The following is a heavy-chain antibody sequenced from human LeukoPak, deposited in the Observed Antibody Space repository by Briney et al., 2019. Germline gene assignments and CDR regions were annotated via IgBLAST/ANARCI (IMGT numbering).Heavy chain of an antibody. CDR1: GGSISSYY. CDR3: ARGDFWSGSIDH. D-gene: IGHD3-3*01. V-gene: IGHV4-30-4*08. CDR2: IYYSGST. Sequence: SETLSLTCTVSGGSISSYYWSWIRQPPGKGLEWIGYIYYSGSTYYNPSLKSRVTISVDTSKNQFSLKLSSVTAADTAVYYCARGDFWSGSIDHWGQGTLVTVSS. J-gene: IGHJ4*02.